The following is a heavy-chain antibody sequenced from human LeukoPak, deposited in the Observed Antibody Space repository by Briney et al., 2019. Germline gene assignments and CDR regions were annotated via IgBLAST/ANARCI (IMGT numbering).Heavy chain of an antibody. Sequence: GGSLRLSCAASGFTFSDYYMSWIRQAPGKGLEWVSYISSSGSTIYYADSVKGRFTISRDNAKNSLYLQMNGLRAEDTAVYYCARDPYGSGSYYNWFDPWGQGTLVTVSS. V-gene: IGHV3-11*01. CDR3: ARDPYGSGSYYNWFDP. CDR2: ISSSGSTI. CDR1: GFTFSDYY. J-gene: IGHJ5*02. D-gene: IGHD3-10*01.